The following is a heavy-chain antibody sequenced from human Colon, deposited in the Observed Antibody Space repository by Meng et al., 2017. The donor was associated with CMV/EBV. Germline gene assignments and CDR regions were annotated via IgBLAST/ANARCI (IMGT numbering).Heavy chain of an antibody. CDR2: IYYSGST. V-gene: IGHV4-31*03. J-gene: IGHJ5*02. CDR3: ARQHSKYQLLFGDNWFDP. Sequence: LRLSCTVSGGSISSGGYYWSWIRQHPGKGLEWIGYIYYSGSTYYNPSLKSRVTISVDTSKNQFSLKLSSVTAADTAVYYCARQHSKYQLLFGDNWFDPWGQGTLVTVSS. CDR1: GGSISSGGYY. D-gene: IGHD2-2*01.